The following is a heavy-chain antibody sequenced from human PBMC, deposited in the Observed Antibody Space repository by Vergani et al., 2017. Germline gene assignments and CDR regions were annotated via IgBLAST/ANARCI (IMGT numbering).Heavy chain of an antibody. CDR3: ARGQPAITMFRGFHFMGSDCFDP. D-gene: IGHD3-10*01. CDR2: IYTSGST. CDR1: GGSISSGSYY. V-gene: IGHV4-61*02. Sequence: QVQLQESGPGLVKPSQTLSLTCTVSGGSISSGSYYWSWIRQPAGKGLEWIGRIYTSGSTNYNPSLKSRVTISVDTSQIQFSLKLSSVTAADTAVYYCARGQPAITMFRGFHFMGSDCFDPWGQGTLVTVSS. J-gene: IGHJ5*02.